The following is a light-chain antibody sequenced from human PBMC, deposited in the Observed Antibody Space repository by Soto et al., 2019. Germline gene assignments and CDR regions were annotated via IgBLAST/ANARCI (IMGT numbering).Light chain of an antibody. CDR2: DVS. Sequence: QSALTQPASVSGSPGQSITISCTGTSSDVGAYNYVSWYQHHPGNAPKLMIYDVSNRPSGVSNRFSGSKSGNTASLTISGVQAEDEADYYCSSYTSSSTYVFGTGTKVTVL. CDR3: SSYTSSSTYV. V-gene: IGLV2-14*03. CDR1: SSDVGAYNY. J-gene: IGLJ1*01.